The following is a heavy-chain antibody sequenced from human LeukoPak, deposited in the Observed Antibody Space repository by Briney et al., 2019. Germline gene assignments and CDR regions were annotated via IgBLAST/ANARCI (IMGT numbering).Heavy chain of an antibody. CDR2: IKQDGSEK. CDR3: ARDGGYCSGGTCYSTH. J-gene: IGHJ4*02. V-gene: IGHV3-7*03. Sequence: PGGARRLSCEASGFTFRSYWMNLVRQAPGKGLHWLANIKQDGSEKYYVGSVKGRFTISRDNAKDSLYLQMNCPRAEDTAVYYCARDGGYCSGGTCYSTHWGQGTLVTVSS. CDR1: GFTFRSYW. D-gene: IGHD2-15*01.